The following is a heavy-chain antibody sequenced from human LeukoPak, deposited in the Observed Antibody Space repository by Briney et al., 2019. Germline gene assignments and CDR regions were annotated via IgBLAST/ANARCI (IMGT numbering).Heavy chain of an antibody. CDR1: GYTFTDYY. CDR2: ISPNTGVT. D-gene: IGHD4-11*01. V-gene: IGHV1-2*02. Sequence: ASVKVSCKASGYTFTDYYILWVRQAPGQGLEWMGWISPNTGVTYSAQKFQGRVTMTRDTSTSTVYMELSSLRSEDTAVYYCARDQRLVTAQYYYYYMDVWGKGTTVTVSS. J-gene: IGHJ6*03. CDR3: ARDQRLVTAQYYYYYMDV.